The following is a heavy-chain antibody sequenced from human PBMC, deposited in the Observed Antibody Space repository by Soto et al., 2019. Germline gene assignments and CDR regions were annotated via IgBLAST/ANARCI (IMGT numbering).Heavy chain of an antibody. V-gene: IGHV3-7*01. CDR1: GFTFSSFC. D-gene: IGHD1-26*01. CDR2: IKQDGSEK. J-gene: IGHJ4*02. Sequence: EVQLVESGGGLVQLGGSRRLSCAASGFTFSSFCMTWVRQAPGKGLEWVAYIKQDGSEKYYVDSVKGRFTISRDNARNSLFLEMTSLRSEDTAVYSCVRDRSGSYLEGFDYWGQGTLVTVSS. CDR3: VRDRSGSYLEGFDY.